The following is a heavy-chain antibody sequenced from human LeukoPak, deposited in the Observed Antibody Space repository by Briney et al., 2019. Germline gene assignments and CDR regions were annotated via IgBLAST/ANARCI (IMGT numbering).Heavy chain of an antibody. CDR3: ARDSLPYGDYVGGLGYYFDY. CDR2: ISYDGSNK. J-gene: IGHJ4*02. V-gene: IGHV3-30-3*01. Sequence: GGSLRLSCAASGFTFSSYAMHWVRQAPGKGLEWVAVISYDGSNKYYADSVKGRFTISRDNSKNTLYLQMNSLRAEDTAVYYCARDSLPYGDYVGGLGYYFDYWGQGTLVTVSS. D-gene: IGHD4-17*01. CDR1: GFTFSSYA.